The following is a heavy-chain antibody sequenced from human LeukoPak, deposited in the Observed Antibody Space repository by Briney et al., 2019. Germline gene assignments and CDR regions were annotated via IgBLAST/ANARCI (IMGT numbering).Heavy chain of an antibody. CDR2: ISSSSSYI. CDR3: ARAIAVAGTFRGG. Sequence: GGSLRLSCAASGFTFSSYSMNWVRQAPGKGLEWVSSISSSSSYIYYADSVKGRFTISRDNAKNSLYLQMNSLRAEDTAVYYCARAIAVAGTFRGGWGQGTLVTVSS. V-gene: IGHV3-21*01. D-gene: IGHD6-19*01. J-gene: IGHJ4*02. CDR1: GFTFSSYS.